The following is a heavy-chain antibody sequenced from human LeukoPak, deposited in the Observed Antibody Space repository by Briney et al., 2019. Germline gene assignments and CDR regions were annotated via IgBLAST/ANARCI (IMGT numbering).Heavy chain of an antibody. J-gene: IGHJ4*02. CDR2: IKQDGSEK. Sequence: PGGSLRLSCAASGFTFSSYWMSWVRQAPGKGLEWVANIKQDGSEKYYVDSVKGRFTISRDNAKNSLYLQMNSLRADDTAVYYCARDGTIMGANKYDWGQGILVTVSS. CDR3: ARDGTIMGANKYD. V-gene: IGHV3-7*01. D-gene: IGHD1-26*01. CDR1: GFTFSSYW.